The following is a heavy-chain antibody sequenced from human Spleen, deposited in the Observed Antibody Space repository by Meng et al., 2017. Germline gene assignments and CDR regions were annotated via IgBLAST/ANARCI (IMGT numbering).Heavy chain of an antibody. Sequence: QVQLVESGGGVVQPGGSLRLSCAASGFTFRNYGMHWVRQAPDKGLEWVAVIWSNGNTKDYADSVKGRFTISRDNSKNTLYLQMDSLRVEDTAVYYCATDRGGAPFDYWGQGTLVTVS. D-gene: IGHD2-15*01. J-gene: IGHJ4*02. V-gene: IGHV3-33*01. CDR2: IWSNGNTK. CDR1: GFTFRNYG. CDR3: ATDRGGAPFDY.